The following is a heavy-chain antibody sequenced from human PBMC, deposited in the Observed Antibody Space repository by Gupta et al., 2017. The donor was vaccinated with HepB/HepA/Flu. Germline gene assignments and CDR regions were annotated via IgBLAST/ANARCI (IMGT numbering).Heavy chain of an antibody. D-gene: IGHD1-20*01. Sequence: EVQLLESGGDFVQPGGSLRLSCAASGFSFSSYAMSWVRQAPGKGPEWVSEISGSGGNTYYADSVKGRFSISRDNSKSTLYLQMNSLKVEDTAVYYCAKDLTGTYGDYFDYWGQGTPVAVSA. V-gene: IGHV3-23*01. CDR3: AKDLTGTYGDYFDY. CDR1: GFSFSSYA. J-gene: IGHJ4*02. CDR2: ISGSGGNT.